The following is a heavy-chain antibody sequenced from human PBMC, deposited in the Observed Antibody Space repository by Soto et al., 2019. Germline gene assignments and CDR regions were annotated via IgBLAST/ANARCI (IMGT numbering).Heavy chain of an antibody. V-gene: IGHV4-59*01. Sequence: QVQLQESGPGLVKSSETLSLTCSVSGGSISSYYWSWIRQPPGKGLEWIGYIYYTGSSNYNPSLKSRVTMSVDLSRNQFSLRLTSVTTADTAIYYCARGPNYDFWSGYFRGWGQGTLVTVSS. J-gene: IGHJ4*02. CDR2: IYYTGSS. CDR1: GGSISSYY. CDR3: ARGPNYDFWSGYFRG. D-gene: IGHD3-3*01.